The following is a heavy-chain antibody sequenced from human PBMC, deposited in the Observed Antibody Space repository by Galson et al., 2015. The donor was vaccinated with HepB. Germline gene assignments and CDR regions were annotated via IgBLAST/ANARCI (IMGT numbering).Heavy chain of an antibody. CDR3: ARRGGNAPMVTYFDY. J-gene: IGHJ4*02. D-gene: IGHD5-18*01. V-gene: IGHV4-31*03. Sequence: TLSLTCTVSGGSISSGGYYWNWIRQHPGKGLEWIGYIHYSGNTYYNPSLKSRVTISKDTSKNQFSLKLNSVTAADTAAYFCARRGGNAPMVTYFDYWGQGTLVTVST. CDR2: IHYSGNT. CDR1: GGSISSGGYY.